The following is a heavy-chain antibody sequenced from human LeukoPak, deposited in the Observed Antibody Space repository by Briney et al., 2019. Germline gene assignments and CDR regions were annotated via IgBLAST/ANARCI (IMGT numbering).Heavy chain of an antibody. CDR3: ARDQSRYYDFWSGYYGLDY. CDR1: GFTFSSYG. V-gene: IGHV3-33*01. Sequence: PGGSLRLSCAASGFTFSSYGKHWVRQAPGKGLEWVAVIWYDGSNKYYADSVKGRFTISRDNSKNTLYLQMNSLRAEDTAVYYCARDQSRYYDFWSGYYGLDYWGQGTLVTVSS. CDR2: IWYDGSNK. D-gene: IGHD3-3*01. J-gene: IGHJ4*02.